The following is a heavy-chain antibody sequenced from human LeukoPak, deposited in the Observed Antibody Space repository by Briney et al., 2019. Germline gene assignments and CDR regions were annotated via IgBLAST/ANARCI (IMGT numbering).Heavy chain of an antibody. CDR3: ARAAPKIVGATPDY. CDR2: INPNSGGT. CDR1: GHTFTGYY. D-gene: IGHD1-26*01. J-gene: IGHJ4*02. V-gene: IGHV1-2*02. Sequence: ASVKVSCKASGHTFTGYYMHWVRQAPGQGLEWMGWINPNSGGTNYAQKFQGRVTMTRDTSISTAYMELSRLRSDDTAVYYCARAAPKIVGATPDYWGQGTLVAVSS.